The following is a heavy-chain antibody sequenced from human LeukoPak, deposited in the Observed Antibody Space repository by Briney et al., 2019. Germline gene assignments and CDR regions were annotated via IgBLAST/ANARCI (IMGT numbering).Heavy chain of an antibody. D-gene: IGHD6-19*01. J-gene: IGHJ4*02. V-gene: IGHV1-46*01. Sequence: ASVKVSCKASGYTFTSYYMHWVRQAPGQGLEWMGIINPSGGSTSYAQKFQGRVTMTRDTSTITVYMELSSLRSEDTAVYYCACPREGIAVAGTMGFDYWGQGTLVTVSS. CDR1: GYTFTSYY. CDR2: INPSGGST. CDR3: ACPREGIAVAGTMGFDY.